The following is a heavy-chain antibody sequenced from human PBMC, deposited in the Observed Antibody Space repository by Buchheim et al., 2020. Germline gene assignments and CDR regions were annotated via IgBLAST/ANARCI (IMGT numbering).Heavy chain of an antibody. CDR2: IYYSGST. J-gene: IGHJ6*02. Sequence: QVQLQESGPGLVKPSQTLSLTCTVSGGSISSYYWSWIRQPPGKGLEWIGYIYYSGSTNYNPSLKSRVTISVDTSKNQFSLKLSSVTAADTAVYYCARYGDYGISHGRPYGMDVWGQGTT. V-gene: IGHV4-59*01. CDR3: ARYGDYGISHGRPYGMDV. D-gene: IGHD4-17*01. CDR1: GGSISSYY.